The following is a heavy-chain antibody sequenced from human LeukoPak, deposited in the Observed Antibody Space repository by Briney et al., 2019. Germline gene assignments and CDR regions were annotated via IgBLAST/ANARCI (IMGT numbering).Heavy chain of an antibody. D-gene: IGHD1-26*01. V-gene: IGHV3-74*01. CDR2: INTDGSTS. CDR3: ARDCCMVGATDH. J-gene: IGHJ5*02. Sequence: PGGSLRLSCAASGFTFSAYWMHWVRQAPGKGLVWVSRINTDGSTSSYADSVQGRFTISRDNAKNTLYLQMNSLRADDTAVYYCARDCCMVGATDHWGQGALVSVSS. CDR1: GFTFSAYW.